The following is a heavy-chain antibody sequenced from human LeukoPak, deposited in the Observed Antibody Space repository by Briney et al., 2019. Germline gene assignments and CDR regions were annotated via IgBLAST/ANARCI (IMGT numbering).Heavy chain of an antibody. V-gene: IGHV4-31*03. CDR2: IYYSGST. CDR3: ARGAFFNPVVVVNPYYFDY. J-gene: IGHJ4*02. D-gene: IGHD3-22*01. Sequence: SETLSLTCTVSGGPISSGGYYWSWIRQHPGKGLEWIGYIYYSGSTYYNPSLKSRVTISVDTSKNQFSLKLSSVTAADTAVYYCARGAFFNPVVVVNPYYFDYWGQGTLVTVSS. CDR1: GGPISSGGYY.